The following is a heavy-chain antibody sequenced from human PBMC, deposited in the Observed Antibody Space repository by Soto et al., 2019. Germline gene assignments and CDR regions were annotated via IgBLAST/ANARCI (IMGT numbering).Heavy chain of an antibody. CDR1: GYSFTSYW. J-gene: IGHJ6*02. Sequence: PGESLKISCKGSGYSFTSYWISWVRQMPGKGLEWMGRIDPGDSYTNYSPSFQGHVTISADKSISTAYLQWSSLKASDTAMYYCARLVVVPAATQDYYYYGMDVWGQGTTVTVSS. CDR3: ARLVVVPAATQDYYYYGMDV. D-gene: IGHD2-2*01. CDR2: IDPGDSYT. V-gene: IGHV5-10-1*01.